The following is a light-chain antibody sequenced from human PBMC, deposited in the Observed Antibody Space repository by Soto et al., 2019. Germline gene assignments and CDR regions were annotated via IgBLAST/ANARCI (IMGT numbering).Light chain of an antibody. CDR1: SSNIGTDG. Sequence: QSVLTQPPSVSAAPGQKGTISCSGSSSNIGTDGVSWYQQLPGTAPKLLIYDDNKRPSGIPDRFSGSKSGTSATLDITGLGTGDEADYYCGTWDYGRSVHVVFGGGTKLTVL. CDR3: GTWDYGRSVHVV. CDR2: DDN. V-gene: IGLV1-51*01. J-gene: IGLJ2*01.